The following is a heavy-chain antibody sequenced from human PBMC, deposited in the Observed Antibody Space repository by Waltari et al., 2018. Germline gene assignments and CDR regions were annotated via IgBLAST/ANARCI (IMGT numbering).Heavy chain of an antibody. V-gene: IGHV3-30*18. CDR3: AKGTTPYYFDY. CDR1: GFTFSSSG. D-gene: IGHD1-7*01. J-gene: IGHJ4*02. Sequence: QVQLVESGGGVVQPGRSLRLSCEASGFTFSSSGMHWVRQAPGKGLEWVAVIWYDGSNKYYADSVKGRFTISRDNSKNTLYLQMNSLRAEDTAMYYCAKGTTPYYFDYWGQGTLVTVSS. CDR2: IWYDGSNK.